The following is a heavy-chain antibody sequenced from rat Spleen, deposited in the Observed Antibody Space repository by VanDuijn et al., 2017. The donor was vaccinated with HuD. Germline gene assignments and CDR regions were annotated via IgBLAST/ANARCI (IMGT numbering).Heavy chain of an antibody. CDR3: TREDSMGTFDY. J-gene: IGHJ2*01. D-gene: IGHD1-7*01. V-gene: IGHV5-22*01. CDR1: GFTFSDYY. Sequence: EVQLVESGGGLVQPGRSLKLSCAASGFTFSDYYMAWVRQAPKKGLEWVASISYEGSSTYYGDSMKGRFTISRDNAKSTLYLQMNSLRSEDTATYFCTREDSMGTFDYWGQGVMVTVSS. CDR2: ISYEGSST.